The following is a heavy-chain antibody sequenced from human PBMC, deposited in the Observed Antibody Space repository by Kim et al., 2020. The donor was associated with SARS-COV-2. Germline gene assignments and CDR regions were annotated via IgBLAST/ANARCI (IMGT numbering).Heavy chain of an antibody. D-gene: IGHD2-21*01. Sequence: GGSLRLSCAASGFTVSTSHMNWVRQAPGKGLEWVSLIYRGGSTYYADSVKGRFTISRDNSKNTLYLQMNSLRGEDTAVYYCASQSDCATTYCPWGQGTLVTVSS. V-gene: IGHV3-53*01. CDR2: IYRGGST. CDR3: ASQSDCATTYCP. J-gene: IGHJ5*02. CDR1: GFTVSTSH.